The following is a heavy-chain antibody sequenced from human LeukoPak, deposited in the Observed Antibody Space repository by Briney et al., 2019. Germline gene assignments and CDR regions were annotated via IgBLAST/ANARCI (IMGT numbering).Heavy chain of an antibody. D-gene: IGHD6-19*01. Sequence: ASVKVSCKASGGTFSSYAISWVRQAPGQGLEWMGGIIPIFGTANYAQKFQGRVTITADESTSTAYMELSSLRSEDTAVYYCARVPFDVAGLLDYWGQGTLVTVSS. V-gene: IGHV1-69*13. CDR3: ARVPFDVAGLLDY. CDR2: IIPIFGTA. J-gene: IGHJ4*02. CDR1: GGTFSSYA.